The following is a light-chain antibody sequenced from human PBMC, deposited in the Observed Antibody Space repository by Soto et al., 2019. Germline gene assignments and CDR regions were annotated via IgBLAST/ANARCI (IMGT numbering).Light chain of an antibody. Sequence: QSALTQPASVSGSPGQSITISCTGTNNDVGGYKLVSWYQQHPGKVPKVVIYEVINRPSGVSNRFSGSKSGNTASLTISGLQAEDEADYYCSSYTSTSTRMFGGGTKLTVL. CDR1: NNDVGGYKL. CDR3: SSYTSTSTRM. CDR2: EVI. V-gene: IGLV2-14*02. J-gene: IGLJ3*02.